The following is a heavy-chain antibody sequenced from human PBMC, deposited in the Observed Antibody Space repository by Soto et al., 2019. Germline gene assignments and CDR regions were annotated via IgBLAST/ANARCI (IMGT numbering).Heavy chain of an antibody. Sequence: ASVKVSCKAPGYTFTSYGISWVRQAPGQGLEWMGWISAYNGNTNYAQKLQGRVTMTTDTSTSTAYMELRSLRSDDTAVYYCALVVVGPPDYCDYMAVRAQGSSV. D-gene: IGHD2-2*01. CDR2: ISAYNGNT. J-gene: IGHJ6*03. V-gene: IGHV1-18*01. CDR3: ALVVVGPPDYCDYMAV. CDR1: GYTFTSYG.